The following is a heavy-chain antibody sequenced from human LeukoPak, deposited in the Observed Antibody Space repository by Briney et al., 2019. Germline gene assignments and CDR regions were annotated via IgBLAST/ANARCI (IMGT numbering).Heavy chain of an antibody. CDR1: GGSISSSNW. D-gene: IGHD3-9*01. J-gene: IGHJ4*02. Sequence: PSETLSLTCAVSGGSISSSNWWSWVRQPPGKGLEWIGEIYHSGSTNYNPSLKSRVTISVDTSKNQFSLKLSSVTAADTAVYYCARYDILTGYARWGQGTLVTVSS. V-gene: IGHV4-4*02. CDR3: ARYDILTGYAR. CDR2: IYHSGST.